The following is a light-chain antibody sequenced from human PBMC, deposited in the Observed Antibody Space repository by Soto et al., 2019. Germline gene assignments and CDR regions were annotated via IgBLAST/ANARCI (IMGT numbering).Light chain of an antibody. CDR1: QSVSSY. CDR3: QQYNNWPPWT. V-gene: IGKV3-11*01. CDR2: DAS. Sequence: EIVLTQSPATLSLSPGERATLSCRASQSVSSYLAWYQQKPGQAPSLLIYDASNRATGIPARFSGSGSGTEFTLTISSLQSEDFAVYYCQQYNNWPPWTFGQGTKVDIK. J-gene: IGKJ1*01.